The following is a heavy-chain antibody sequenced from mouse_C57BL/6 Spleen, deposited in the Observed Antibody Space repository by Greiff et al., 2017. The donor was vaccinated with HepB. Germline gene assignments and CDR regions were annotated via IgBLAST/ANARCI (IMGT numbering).Heavy chain of an antibody. D-gene: IGHD1-1*01. CDR2: IYPGSGST. CDR1: GYTFTSYW. CDR3: ARSDYYGSPYAMDY. V-gene: IGHV1-55*01. Sequence: VQLQQSGAELVKPGASVKMSCKASGYTFTSYWITWVKQRPGQGLEWIGDIYPGSGSTNYNEKFKSKATLTVDTSSSTAYMQLSSLTSEDSAVYYCARSDYYGSPYAMDYWGQGTSVTVSS. J-gene: IGHJ4*01.